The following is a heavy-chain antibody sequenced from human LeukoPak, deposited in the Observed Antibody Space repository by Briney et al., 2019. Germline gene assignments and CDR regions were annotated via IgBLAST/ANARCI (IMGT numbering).Heavy chain of an antibody. CDR1: GFTFGTYT. V-gene: IGHV3-21*01. J-gene: IGHJ3*01. CDR3: ASDSTLTHAWSGYGFDV. D-gene: IGHD4-17*01. Sequence: GGSLRLSCAASGFTFGTYTMNWVRQAPGKGLEWVSSITSSSSYIYYADSVKGRFTISRDNAKNSLYLQMDSLRDGDTAVYYCASDSTLTHAWSGYGFDVWGQGTMVTVSS. CDR2: ITSSSSYI.